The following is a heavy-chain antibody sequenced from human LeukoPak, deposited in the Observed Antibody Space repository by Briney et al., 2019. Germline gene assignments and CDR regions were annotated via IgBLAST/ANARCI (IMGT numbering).Heavy chain of an antibody. D-gene: IGHD6-6*01. J-gene: IGHJ4*01. CDR1: GFTSRNYW. CDR2: ISGDGSVT. CDR3: ARYSSSSGGASYYLDY. V-gene: IGHV3-74*01. Sequence: GGSLRLSCTASGFTSRNYWMHWVRQVPGKRLVWVSRISGDGSVTNYADSVQGRFTISRDNAKNILYLQINNLRSEDTAVYYCARYSSSSGGASYYLDYWGHGTLITVSS.